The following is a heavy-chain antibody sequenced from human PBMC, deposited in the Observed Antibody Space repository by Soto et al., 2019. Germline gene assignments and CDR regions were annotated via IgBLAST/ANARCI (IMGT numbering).Heavy chain of an antibody. V-gene: IGHV3-33*01. J-gene: IGHJ3*02. Sequence: QVQLVESGGGVVQPGRSLRLSCAASGFTFSNYGMHWVRQARGKGLEWVAVIWYDGSNEYYADSVKGRFTISRDSSKNTLYLQMNSLRAEDTAIYYCARTHKSIAVGAFDIWGQGTMVTVSS. CDR3: ARTHKSIAVGAFDI. CDR2: IWYDGSNE. CDR1: GFTFSNYG. D-gene: IGHD6-19*01.